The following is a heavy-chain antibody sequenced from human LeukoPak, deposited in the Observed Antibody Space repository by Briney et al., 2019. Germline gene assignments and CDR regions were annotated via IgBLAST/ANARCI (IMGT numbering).Heavy chain of an antibody. Sequence: GGSLRLSCAASGFTFSSYAMSWVRQAPGKGLEWVSAISDSGGSTYYADSVKGRFTISRDDSKNTLYLQMNSLRAEDTAVYYCAKVDNSNRVFDYWGQGTLVTVSS. CDR2: ISDSGGST. D-gene: IGHD4-11*01. CDR3: AKVDNSNRVFDY. V-gene: IGHV3-23*01. CDR1: GFTFSSYA. J-gene: IGHJ4*02.